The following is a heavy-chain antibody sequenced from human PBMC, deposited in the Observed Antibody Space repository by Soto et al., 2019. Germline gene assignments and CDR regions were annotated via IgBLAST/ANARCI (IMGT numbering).Heavy chain of an antibody. V-gene: IGHV3-23*01. D-gene: IGHD1-1*01. J-gene: IGHJ4*02. CDR2: IGGSGGST. CDR3: AKARRWKFAYFDS. CDR1: GFTFGADA. Sequence: EVPLLEAWGVVVQPGGSLRVSCATSGFTFGADAMSWFRRARGKGLEWVSGIGGSGGSTYDSASVKGRFTIARDYSTITLYLQMKRLISEDTAVDDFAKARRWKFAYFDSWGQGTRATVSS.